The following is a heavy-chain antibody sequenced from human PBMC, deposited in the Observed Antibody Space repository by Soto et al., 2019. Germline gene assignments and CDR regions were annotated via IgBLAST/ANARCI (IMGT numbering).Heavy chain of an antibody. CDR1: GFTFSSYW. D-gene: IGHD2-2*01. CDR2: INSDGSST. J-gene: IGHJ5*02. Sequence: GGSLRLSCAASGFTFSSYWMHWVRQAPGKGLVWVSRINSDGSSTSYADSVKGRFTISRDNAKNSLYLQMNSLRAEDTAVYYCARDIVVVPAAYNWFDPWGQGTLVTVSS. V-gene: IGHV3-74*01. CDR3: ARDIVVVPAAYNWFDP.